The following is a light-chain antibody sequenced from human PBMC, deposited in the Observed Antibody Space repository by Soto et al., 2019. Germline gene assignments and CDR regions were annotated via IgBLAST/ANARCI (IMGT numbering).Light chain of an antibody. CDR1: QSVNSRY. J-gene: IGKJ2*01. CDR3: QQYGSSPLYT. Sequence: EGVLTQSPGTLSLSPGERVTLSCRASQSVNSRYLAWYQQKPGQAPRLVIYGTSTRATGIPDRFSGSGSGTDFTLTISRLEPEDFAVYYCQQYGSSPLYTFGQGTKLEIK. V-gene: IGKV3-20*01. CDR2: GTS.